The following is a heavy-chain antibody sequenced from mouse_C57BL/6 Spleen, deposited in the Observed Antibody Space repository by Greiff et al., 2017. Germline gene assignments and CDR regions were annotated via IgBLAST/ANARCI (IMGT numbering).Heavy chain of an antibody. V-gene: IGHV1-4*01. D-gene: IGHD3-1*01. J-gene: IGHJ2*01. Sequence: VQLQPSGPELARPGASVKMSCKASGYTFTSYTMHWVKQRPGPGLEWIGYINPCSGYTNYNQKFKDKATLTVDKSSSTAYQRLRSLTSEDSAVYYCARGGYKEYDFDYWGQGTTLTVSS. CDR1: GYTFTSYT. CDR2: INPCSGYT. CDR3: ARGGYKEYDFDY.